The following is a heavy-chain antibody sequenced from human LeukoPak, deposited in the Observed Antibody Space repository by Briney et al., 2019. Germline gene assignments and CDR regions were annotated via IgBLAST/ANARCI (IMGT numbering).Heavy chain of an antibody. Sequence: GGSLRLSCEASGFTFSSYEMNWVRQAPGKGLEWVSYISSSGKTIYHADSTKGRFTVSRDNAKNSLYLQMNSLRAEDTAVYYCATTSIAAAVPGCFDYWGQGTLVTVFS. V-gene: IGHV3-48*03. CDR1: GFTFSSYE. CDR3: ATTSIAAAVPGCFDY. J-gene: IGHJ4*02. CDR2: ISSSGKTI. D-gene: IGHD6-13*01.